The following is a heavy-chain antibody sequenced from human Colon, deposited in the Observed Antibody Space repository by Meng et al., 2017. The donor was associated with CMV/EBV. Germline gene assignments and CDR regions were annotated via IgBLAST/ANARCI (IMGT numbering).Heavy chain of an antibody. CDR3: ARDGQVQLLHGYGMDV. CDR2: ITGSGGNT. D-gene: IGHD2-2*01. V-gene: IGHV3-23*01. J-gene: IGHJ6*02. CDR1: GGTFSSYG. Sequence: SCKASGGTFSSYGMSWVRQAPRKGLEWVSAITGSGGNTYYADSVKGRFTISRDNSKNTLYLQMNSLRAEDTAVYYCARDGQVQLLHGYGMDVWGQGTTVTVSS.